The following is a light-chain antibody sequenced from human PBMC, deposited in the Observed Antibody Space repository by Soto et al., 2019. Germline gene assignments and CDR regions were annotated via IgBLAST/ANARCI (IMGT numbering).Light chain of an antibody. CDR2: EVR. V-gene: IGLV2-14*01. CDR3: SSSTSSSTLV. Sequence: QSALTQPASVSGSPGQSITISCTVTASDVGAYDYVSWYQHHPGKPPKLLIFEVRDRPSGVSNRFSGSKSGNTASLTISGLQPEDEADYFCSSSTSSSTLVFGTGTKVTLL. J-gene: IGLJ1*01. CDR1: ASDVGAYDY.